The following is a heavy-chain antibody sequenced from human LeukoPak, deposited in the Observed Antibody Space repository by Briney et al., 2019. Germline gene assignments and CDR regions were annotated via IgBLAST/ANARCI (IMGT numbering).Heavy chain of an antibody. CDR1: GFTFSSYG. Sequence: GGSLRLSCAASGFTFSSYGMHWVRQAPGKGLEWVAFIRYDGSNKYYADSVKGRFTISRDNAKNSLYLQMNSLRAEDTALYYCAKGGYCSSTSCYFDYWGQGTLVTVSS. V-gene: IGHV3-30*02. CDR3: AKGGYCSSTSCYFDY. J-gene: IGHJ4*02. CDR2: IRYDGSNK. D-gene: IGHD2-2*01.